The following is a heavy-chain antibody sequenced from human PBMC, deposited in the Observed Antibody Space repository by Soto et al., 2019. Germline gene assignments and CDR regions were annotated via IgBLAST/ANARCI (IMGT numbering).Heavy chain of an antibody. CDR3: VRELYHSATSPSLDH. D-gene: IGHD1-1*01. CDR2: ISDTGGDT. J-gene: IGHJ4*02. CDR1: GFTFINYA. Sequence: GGSLRLSCEASGFTFINYAMSWVRQSPGKGLEWVSSISDTGGDTYYADSMDGRFTVSRDNSKNTLYLQINSLRAEDTAIYYCVRELYHSATSPSLDHWGQGALVTVSS. V-gene: IGHV3-23*01.